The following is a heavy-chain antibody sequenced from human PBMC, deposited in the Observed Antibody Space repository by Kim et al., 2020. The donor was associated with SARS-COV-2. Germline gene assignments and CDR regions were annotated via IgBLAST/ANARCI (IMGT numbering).Heavy chain of an antibody. CDR2: IIPIFGTA. Sequence: SVKVSCKASGGTFSSYAISWVRQAPGQGLEWMGGIIPIFGTANYAQKFQGRVTITADESTSTAYMELSSLRSEDTAVYYCARDLTGATGAFDIWGQGTMVTVSS. D-gene: IGHD1-26*01. V-gene: IGHV1-69*13. J-gene: IGHJ3*02. CDR1: GGTFSSYA. CDR3: ARDLTGATGAFDI.